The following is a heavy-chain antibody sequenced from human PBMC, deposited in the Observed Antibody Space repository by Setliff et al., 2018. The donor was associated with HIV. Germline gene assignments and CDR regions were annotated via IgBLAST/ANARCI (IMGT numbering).Heavy chain of an antibody. CDR3: ARTGYSSSWGRFSGYYYYMDV. CDR2: IYPGDSNT. D-gene: IGHD6-13*01. J-gene: IGHJ6*03. CDR1: GYSFTSYW. V-gene: IGHV5-51*01. Sequence: PGESLKISCKGSGYSFTSYWIDWVRQMPGKGLEWMGIIYPGDSNTGYSPSFRGQVTISADKSISTAYLQWNSLKASDTAMYYCARTGYSSSWGRFSGYYYYMDVWGKGTTVTVSS.